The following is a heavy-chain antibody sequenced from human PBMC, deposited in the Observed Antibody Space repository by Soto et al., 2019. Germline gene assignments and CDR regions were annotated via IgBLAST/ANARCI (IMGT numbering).Heavy chain of an antibody. D-gene: IGHD2-15*01. CDR2: INPIFGTT. CDR3: ARGGADVVVADGSDY. V-gene: IGHV1-69*06. CDR1: GGTFGSCA. Sequence: SAKVTCKSSGGTFGSCAIMWVRQAPGQGLEWMGIINPIFGTTSYAQKFQGRVTMTGDTSTSTVYMELSSLRSEDTAVYYCARGGADVVVADGSDYWGQGTPVTVSP. J-gene: IGHJ4*02.